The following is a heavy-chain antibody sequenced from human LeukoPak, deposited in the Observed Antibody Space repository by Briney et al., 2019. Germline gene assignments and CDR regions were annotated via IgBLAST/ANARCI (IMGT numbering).Heavy chain of an antibody. V-gene: IGHV1-69*05. J-gene: IGHJ5*02. CDR2: IIPIFGTA. CDR3: ANADYDFWSGYLGWFDP. D-gene: IGHD3-3*01. Sequence: ASVKVSSKASGGTFSSYAISWVRQAPGQGLEWIGGIIPIFGTANYAQKFQGRVTITTDESTSTAYMELSSLRSEDTAVYYCANADYDFWSGYLGWFDPWGQGTLVTVSS. CDR1: GGTFSSYA.